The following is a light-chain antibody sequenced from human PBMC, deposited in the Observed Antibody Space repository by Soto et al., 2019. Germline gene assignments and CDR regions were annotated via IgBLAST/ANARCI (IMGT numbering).Light chain of an antibody. V-gene: IGKV3-15*01. J-gene: IGKJ1*01. CDR3: QQYETFSGT. CDR2: GAS. CDR1: QSVSSN. Sequence: EIVMTQSPATLSVSPGERATLSCRASQSVSSNLAWYQQKPGQAPRLLIYGASTRATGIPARFSGSGSGTEFTLTISSLQSEDFAVYYCQQYETFSGTFGPGTKVDIK.